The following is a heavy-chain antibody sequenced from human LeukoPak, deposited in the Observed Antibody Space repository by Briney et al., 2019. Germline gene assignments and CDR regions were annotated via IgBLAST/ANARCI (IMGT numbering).Heavy chain of an antibody. J-gene: IGHJ4*02. CDR3: ARERYYDSSGYYFFDY. V-gene: IGHV1-69*16. CDR2: IIPILGIA. Sequence: SVKVSCKASGGTFSSYTISWVRQAPGQGLEWMGRIIPILGIANYAQKFQGRVTITTDESTSTAYMELSSLRSEDTAVYYCARERYYDSSGYYFFDYWGQGTLVTVSS. D-gene: IGHD3-22*01. CDR1: GGTFSSYT.